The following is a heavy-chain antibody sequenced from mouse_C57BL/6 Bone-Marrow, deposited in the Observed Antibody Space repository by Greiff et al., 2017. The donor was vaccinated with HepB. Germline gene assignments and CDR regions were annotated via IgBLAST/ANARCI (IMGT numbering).Heavy chain of an antibody. J-gene: IGHJ4*01. Sequence: QVQLQQPGAELVMPGASVKLSCKASGYNFTSYWMHWVKQRPGQGLEWIGEIDPSDSYTNYNQKFKGKSTLTVDKSSSTAYMQLSSLTSEDSAVYYCAREPYGYDGYYAMDYWGQGTSVTVSS. CDR2: IDPSDSYT. CDR3: AREPYGYDGYYAMDY. D-gene: IGHD2-2*01. CDR1: GYNFTSYW. V-gene: IGHV1-69*01.